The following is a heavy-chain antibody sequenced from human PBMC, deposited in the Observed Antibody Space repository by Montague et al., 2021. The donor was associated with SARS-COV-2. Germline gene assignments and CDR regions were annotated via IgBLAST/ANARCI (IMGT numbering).Heavy chain of an antibody. Sequence: SETLSLTCTVSGGSTSSFYWSWFRQPPGKGLEWIGYISDSGSTNYNPSLTSRATMSVDTSKNQSSLKVNSVTAADTAVYYCARHYSATLPAVYWGQGTLVTVSS. D-gene: IGHD2-15*01. J-gene: IGHJ4*02. CDR1: GGSTSSFY. CDR3: ARHYSATLPAVY. CDR2: ISDSGST. V-gene: IGHV4-59*08.